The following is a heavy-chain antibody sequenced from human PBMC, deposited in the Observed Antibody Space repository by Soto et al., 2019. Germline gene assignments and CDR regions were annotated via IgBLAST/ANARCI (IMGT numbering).Heavy chain of an antibody. Sequence: QVQLVQSGAEVKKPGASVKVSCKASGYTFTSYAMHWVRQAPGQRLEWMRWINAGNGNTKYSQKFQGRVTITRDTTASTAYMELSSLRSEDTAVYYCARDSQPHFMTPGSFDCWGQGTLVAFSS. J-gene: IGHJ4*02. V-gene: IGHV1-3*01. CDR3: ARDSQPHFMTPGSFDC. D-gene: IGHD2-15*01. CDR1: GYTFTSYA. CDR2: INAGNGNT.